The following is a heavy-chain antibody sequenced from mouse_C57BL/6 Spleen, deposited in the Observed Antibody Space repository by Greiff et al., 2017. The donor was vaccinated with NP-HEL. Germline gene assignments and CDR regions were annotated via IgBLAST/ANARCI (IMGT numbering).Heavy chain of an antibody. CDR3: AREPVAY. J-gene: IGHJ3*01. V-gene: IGHV1-82*01. D-gene: IGHD6-1*01. CDR1: GYAFSSSW. Sequence: VEPGASVKISCKASGYAFSSSWMNWVKQRPGKGLEWIGRIYPGDGDTNYNGKFKGKATLTADKSSSTAYMQLSSLTSEDSAVYFCAREPVAYWGQGTLVTVSA. CDR2: IYPGDGDT.